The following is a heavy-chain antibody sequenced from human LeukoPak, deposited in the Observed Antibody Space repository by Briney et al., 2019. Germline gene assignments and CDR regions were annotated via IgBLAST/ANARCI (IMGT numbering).Heavy chain of an antibody. D-gene: IGHD6-13*01. CDR2: ISYDGSNK. Sequence: GGSLRLSCAASGFTFSSYAMPWVRQAPGKGLEWVAVISYDGSNKYYADSVKGRFTISRDNSKSTLYLQMNSLRAEDTAVYYCARGIAAAGTQNWGQGTLVTVSS. CDR3: ARGIAAAGTQN. CDR1: GFTFSSYA. J-gene: IGHJ4*02. V-gene: IGHV3-30*01.